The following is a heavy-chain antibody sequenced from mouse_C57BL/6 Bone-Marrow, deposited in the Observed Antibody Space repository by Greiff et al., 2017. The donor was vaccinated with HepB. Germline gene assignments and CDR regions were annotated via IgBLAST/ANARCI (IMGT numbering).Heavy chain of an antibody. D-gene: IGHD2-5*01. J-gene: IGHJ3*01. V-gene: IGHV1-19*01. Sequence: VQLQQSGPVLVKPGASVKMSCKASGYTFTDYYMNWVKQSHGKSLEWIGVINPYNGGTSYNQKFKGKATLTVDKSSSTAYMELNSLTSEDSAVYYCARSSYYSNYEGFAYWGQGTLVTVSA. CDR3: ARSSYYSNYEGFAY. CDR2: INPYNGGT. CDR1: GYTFTDYY.